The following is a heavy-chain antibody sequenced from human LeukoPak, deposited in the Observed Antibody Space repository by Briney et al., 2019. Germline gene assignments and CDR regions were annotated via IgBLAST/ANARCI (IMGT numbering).Heavy chain of an antibody. CDR1: GDSISSYY. J-gene: IGHJ4*02. CDR3: AKRGSNTWSDFDY. Sequence: PSETLSLTCTVSGDSISSYYWSWIRQPPGKGLEWIGYIYYSGSTNYNPSLKSRVTISVDTSKNQFSLKLSSVTAADTAVYYCAKRGSNTWSDFDYWGQGTLVTVSS. D-gene: IGHD6-13*01. V-gene: IGHV4-59*08. CDR2: IYYSGST.